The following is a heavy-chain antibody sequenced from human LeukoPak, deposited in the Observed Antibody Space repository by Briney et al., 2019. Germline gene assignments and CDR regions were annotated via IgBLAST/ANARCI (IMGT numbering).Heavy chain of an antibody. J-gene: IGHJ3*02. Sequence: PSETLSLTCTVSGGSISSGGYYWSWIRQPPGKGLEWIGYIYHSGSTYYNPSLKSRVTISVDTSKNQFSLKLSSVTAADTAVYYCAIRYGSSDAFDIWGQGTMVTVSS. D-gene: IGHD3-10*01. CDR3: AIRYGSSDAFDI. CDR2: IYHSGST. V-gene: IGHV4-30-2*01. CDR1: GGSISSGGYY.